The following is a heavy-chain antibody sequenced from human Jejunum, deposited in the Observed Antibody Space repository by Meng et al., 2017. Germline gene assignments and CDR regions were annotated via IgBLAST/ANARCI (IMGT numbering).Heavy chain of an antibody. Sequence: VERVEVGGGLVGSGGSLRLSCAASGFTFSSHWMIWVRQAPGKGLVWVSRINTDGSTTTYADSVKGRFTISRDNAKNTVFLQMNSLRAEDTAVYYCVGMTVGWGQGTLVTVSS. CDR1: GFTFSSHW. D-gene: IGHD3-22*01. CDR3: VGMTVG. V-gene: IGHV3-74*03. J-gene: IGHJ4*02. CDR2: INTDGSTT.